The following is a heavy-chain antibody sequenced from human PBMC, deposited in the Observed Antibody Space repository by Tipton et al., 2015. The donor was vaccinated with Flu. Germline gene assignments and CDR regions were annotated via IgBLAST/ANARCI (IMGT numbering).Heavy chain of an antibody. CDR3: ARDPAGYYDNSAYYIFDY. D-gene: IGHD3-22*01. CDR2: RDYSGNT. V-gene: IGHV4-39*07. CDR1: GASISSSPYY. Sequence: TLSLTCTVSGASISSSPYYWGWVRQSPGKGLEWIGTRDYSGNTHYNPSLESRVTISVGTSKTQFFPSLTSVTAADTAVYYCARDPAGYYDNSAYYIFDYWGQGTLVTVSS. J-gene: IGHJ4*02.